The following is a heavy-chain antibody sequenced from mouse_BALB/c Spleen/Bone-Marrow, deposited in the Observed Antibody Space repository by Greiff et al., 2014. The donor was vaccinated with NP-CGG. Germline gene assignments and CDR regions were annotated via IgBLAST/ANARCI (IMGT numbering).Heavy chain of an antibody. CDR3: ATIYYGNSYAMDY. CDR1: GFTFSDYG. J-gene: IGHJ4*01. V-gene: IGHV5-15*02. CDR2: ISNLAYSI. D-gene: IGHD2-1*01. Sequence: EVQLVESGGGLVRPGGSRKLSCAASGFTFSDYGMAWVRQAPGKGPEWVAFISNLAYSIYYADTVTGRFTISRENAKNTLYLEMSSLRSEDTAMYYCATIYYGNSYAMDYWGQGTSVTVSS.